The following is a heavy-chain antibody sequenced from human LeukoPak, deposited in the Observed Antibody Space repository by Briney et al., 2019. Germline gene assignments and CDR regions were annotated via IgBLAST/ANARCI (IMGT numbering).Heavy chain of an antibody. CDR2: ISYDGNNK. CDR1: GFTFSSYA. J-gene: IGHJ3*02. D-gene: IGHD3-10*01. Sequence: GGSLRLSCAASGFTFSSYAMHWVRQAPGKGLEWVAVISYDGNNKYYADSVKGRFTISRDNSKNTLYLQMNSLRAEDTAVYYCARDLRVALTISNAFDIWGQGTMVTVSS. CDR3: ARDLRVALTISNAFDI. V-gene: IGHV3-30-3*01.